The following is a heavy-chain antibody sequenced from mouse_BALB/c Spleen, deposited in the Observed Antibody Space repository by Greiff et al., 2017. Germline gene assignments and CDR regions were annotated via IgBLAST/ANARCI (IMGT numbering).Heavy chain of an antibody. Sequence: QVQLKESGAELVRPGTSVKISCKASGYTFTNYWLGWVKQRPGHGLEWIGDIYPGGGYTNYNEKFKGKATLTADTSSSTAYMQLSSLTSEDSAVYFCAPYDYDEGFAYWGQGTLVTVSA. CDR3: APYDYDEGFAY. CDR1: GYTFTNYW. V-gene: IGHV1-63*02. CDR2: IYPGGGYT. J-gene: IGHJ3*01. D-gene: IGHD2-4*01.